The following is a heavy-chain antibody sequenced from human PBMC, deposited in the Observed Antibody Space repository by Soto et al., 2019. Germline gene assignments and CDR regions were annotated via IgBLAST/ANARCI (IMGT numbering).Heavy chain of an antibody. Sequence: EVQLVESGGGLVQPGGSLRLSCAASEFTFSGRSVHWVRQAPGKGLVWVSGIDKVGTDSTYADSVKGRFTSSRDKAKNTVDLQMNSLRVEDTAVYYCARGWFGPDVWGKGTTVTVSS. V-gene: IGHV3-74*01. J-gene: IGHJ6*03. CDR3: ARGWFGPDV. D-gene: IGHD3-10*01. CDR2: IDKVGTDS. CDR1: EFTFSGRS.